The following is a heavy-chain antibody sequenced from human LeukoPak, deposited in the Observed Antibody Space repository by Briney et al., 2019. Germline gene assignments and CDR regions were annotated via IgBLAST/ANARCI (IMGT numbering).Heavy chain of an antibody. Sequence: PSETLSLTCAVSGGSISSSNWWSWVRQPPGKGLEWIGYIYHSGSTYYNPSLKSRVTISVDRSKNQFSLKLSSVTAADTAVYYCARTRTAYNWFDPWGQGTLVTVSS. V-gene: IGHV4-4*02. CDR1: GGSISSSNW. CDR2: IYHSGST. D-gene: IGHD5-18*01. J-gene: IGHJ5*02. CDR3: ARTRTAYNWFDP.